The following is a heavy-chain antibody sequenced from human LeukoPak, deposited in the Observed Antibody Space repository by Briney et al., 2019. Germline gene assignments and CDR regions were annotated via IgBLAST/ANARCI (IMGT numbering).Heavy chain of an antibody. D-gene: IGHD4-23*01. V-gene: IGHV3-48*03. CDR1: GFTFSK. CDR2: ISSSGSTI. J-gene: IGHJ5*02. Sequence: GGSLRLSCAASGFTFSKMNWVRQAPGKGLEWISYISSSGSTIYYADSVKGRFTISRDNAKNSLDLQMNSLRADDTAAYYCATFSYAGNAGGSVGPWGQGTLVTVSS. CDR3: ATFSYAGNAGGSVGP.